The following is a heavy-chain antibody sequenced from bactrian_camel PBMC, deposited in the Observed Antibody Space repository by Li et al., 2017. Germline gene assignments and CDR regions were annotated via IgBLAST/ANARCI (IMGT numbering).Heavy chain of an antibody. V-gene: IGHV3S53*01. CDR2: IDKDAAT. CDR3: AAERGHIVRIREVLDFGF. D-gene: IGHD2*01. Sequence: VQLVESGRGSVQTGGSLTIACTASEYTLSNNVVAWARQAPGKEREGVAAIDKDAATFYAPSVKGRFTISKDNAKNVVYLEMNNLKPEDTGMYYCAAERGHIVRIREVLDFGFWGQGTQVTVS. CDR1: EYTLSNNV. J-gene: IGHJ6*01.